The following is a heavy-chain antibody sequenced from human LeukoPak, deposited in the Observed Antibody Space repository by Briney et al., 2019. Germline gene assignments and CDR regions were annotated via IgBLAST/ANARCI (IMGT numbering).Heavy chain of an antibody. Sequence: GESPRLSCAASGFTFSTYSMNWVRQAPGKGLEWVSSISSSSSYIYYADSVRGRFTISRDNAKKSLYLQMNSLRAEDTAVYYCARDLITMVRGVMGYWGQGTLVTVSS. J-gene: IGHJ4*02. CDR2: ISSSSSYI. D-gene: IGHD3-10*01. CDR3: ARDLITMVRGVMGY. CDR1: GFTFSTYS. V-gene: IGHV3-21*01.